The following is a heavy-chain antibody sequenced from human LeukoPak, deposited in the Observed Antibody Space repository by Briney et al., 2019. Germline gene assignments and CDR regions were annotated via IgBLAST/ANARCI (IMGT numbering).Heavy chain of an antibody. CDR2: IIPIFGTA. Sequence: SVKVSCKASGGTFSSYAISWVRQAPGQGLGWMGGIIPIFGTANYAQKFQGRVTITADESTSTAYMELSSLRSEDTAVYYCAREAARPSGFDYWGQGTLVTVSS. D-gene: IGHD6-6*01. CDR1: GGTFSSYA. V-gene: IGHV1-69*13. J-gene: IGHJ4*02. CDR3: AREAARPSGFDY.